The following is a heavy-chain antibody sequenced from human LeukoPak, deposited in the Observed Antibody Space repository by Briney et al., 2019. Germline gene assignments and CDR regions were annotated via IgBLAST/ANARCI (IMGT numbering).Heavy chain of an antibody. D-gene: IGHD3-22*01. Sequence: QPGGSLRLSCAASGFTVSSNYMSWVRQAPGKGLEWVSLIYAGGSTYYADAVKGRFTISRHNSKNTLHLQMNSLRVEDTAVYFCAKRGVVIRVILVGFHKEAYYFDSWGQGALVTVSS. J-gene: IGHJ4*02. CDR3: AKRGVVIRVILVGFHKEAYYFDS. CDR2: IYAGGST. CDR1: GFTVSSNY. V-gene: IGHV3-53*04.